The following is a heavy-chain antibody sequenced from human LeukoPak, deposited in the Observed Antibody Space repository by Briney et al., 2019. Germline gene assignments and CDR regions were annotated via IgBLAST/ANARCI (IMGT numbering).Heavy chain of an antibody. CDR2: IWYDGSNK. D-gene: IGHD5-24*01. Sequence: GGSLRLSSAASGFTFSSYGMHWVRQAPGKGLEWVAVIWYDGSNKYYADSVKGRFTISRDNSKNTLYLQMNSLRAEDTAVYYCARSRDGYSSFDYWGQGTLVTVSS. CDR3: ARSRDGYSSFDY. J-gene: IGHJ4*02. V-gene: IGHV3-33*01. CDR1: GFTFSSYG.